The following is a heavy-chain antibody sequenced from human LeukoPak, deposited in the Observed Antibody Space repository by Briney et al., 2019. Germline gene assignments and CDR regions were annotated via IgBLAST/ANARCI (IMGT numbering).Heavy chain of an antibody. J-gene: IGHJ4*02. Sequence: PGGSLRLSCAASGFAFSNAWMNWVRQAPGKGLEWVGRIKRKSDGGTADYAAPVKGRFTISRDDSKNTLYLQMNSLKIEDAAVYYCVHEGFSTSSDYWGQGTLVTVSS. CDR3: VHEGFSTSSDY. CDR1: GFAFSNAW. D-gene: IGHD6-6*01. V-gene: IGHV3-15*07. CDR2: IKRKSDGGTA.